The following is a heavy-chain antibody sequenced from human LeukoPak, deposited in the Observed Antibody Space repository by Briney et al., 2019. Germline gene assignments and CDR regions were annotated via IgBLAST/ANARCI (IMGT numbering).Heavy chain of an antibody. CDR1: GDTFTGFY. J-gene: IGHJ4*02. CDR2: VNPKNGDT. CDR3: ARDGGEI. Sequence: ASVKVSCKASGDTFTGFYMHWLRQAPGQGLQWMGWVNPKNGDTTYAQKFQSRVTMTRDTSISAAYMELRSLRSDDTAVYYCARDGGEIWGQGTLVTVSS. V-gene: IGHV1-2*02. D-gene: IGHD5-24*01.